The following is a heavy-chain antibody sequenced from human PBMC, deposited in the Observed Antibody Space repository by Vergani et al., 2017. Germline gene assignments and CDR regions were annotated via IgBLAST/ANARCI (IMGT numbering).Heavy chain of an antibody. CDR1: GFSFNSYW. Sequence: DVHLAESGGGFFQPGGSLRLSCSASGFSFNSYWMHWVRQVPGKGLLWVSRIKSDGSITAYADSVKGRFTISRDNAKNSLYLQMNSLRAEDTAVYYCARDPGEYYYGSGSYSYGMDVWGQGTTVTVSS. J-gene: IGHJ6*02. CDR3: ARDPGEYYYGSGSYSYGMDV. V-gene: IGHV3-74*03. D-gene: IGHD3-10*01. CDR2: IKSDGSIT.